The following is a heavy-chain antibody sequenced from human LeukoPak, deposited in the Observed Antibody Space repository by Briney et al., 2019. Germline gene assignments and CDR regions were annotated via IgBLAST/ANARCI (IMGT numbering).Heavy chain of an antibody. CDR3: VRLPRYCSTTACYLNYFDF. CDR1: GGSISTYY. CDR2: VYYSGST. Sequence: SETLSLTCTVSGGSISTYYWSWIRQPPGKGLEWIGYVYYSGSTNCNPSLKSRVTISVDTSKNQFSLKLSSVTAADTAVYYCVRLPRYCSTTACYLNYFDFWGQGTLVTVSS. J-gene: IGHJ4*02. V-gene: IGHV4-59*01. D-gene: IGHD2-2*01.